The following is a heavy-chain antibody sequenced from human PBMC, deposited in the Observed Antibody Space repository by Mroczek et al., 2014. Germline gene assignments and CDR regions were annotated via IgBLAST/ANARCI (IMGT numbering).Heavy chain of an antibody. CDR1: GGSFSGYY. CDR3: ARGLGGQSPYCGGDCYSQRGAFDI. J-gene: IGHJ3*02. CDR2: INHSGST. Sequence: QVQLQESGAGLLKPSETLSLTCAVYGGSFSGYYWSWIRQPPGKGLEWIGEINHSGSTNYNPSLKSRVTISVDTSKNQFSLKLSSVTAADTAVYYCARGLGGQSPYCGGDCYSQRGAFDIWGQGTMVTVSS. V-gene: IGHV4-34*01. D-gene: IGHD2-21*02.